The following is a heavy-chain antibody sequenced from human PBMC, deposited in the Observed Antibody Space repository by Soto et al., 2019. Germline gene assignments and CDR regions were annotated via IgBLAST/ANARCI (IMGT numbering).Heavy chain of an antibody. CDR2: IYYSGST. Sequence: QLQLQESGTGLVKPSETLSLTCTVSGGSISSISYYWGWIRQPPGKVLEWIGSIYYSGSTYYNPFLKSRVTISVDTAKSQCSLKLSSGTAADRDVYYCARLRDYVWGSYRLDYWGQGTLVTVSS. CDR1: GGSISSISYY. D-gene: IGHD3-16*02. CDR3: ARLRDYVWGSYRLDY. V-gene: IGHV4-39*01. J-gene: IGHJ4*02.